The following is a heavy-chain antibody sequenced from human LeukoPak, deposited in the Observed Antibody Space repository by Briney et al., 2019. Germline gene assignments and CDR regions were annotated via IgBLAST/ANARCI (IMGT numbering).Heavy chain of an antibody. Sequence: GGSLRLSCAASGFTFSNYWMHWVRQAPGKGRVWVGRIKSKTDGGTTDYAAPVKGRFTISRDDSKNTLYLQMNSLKTYDTAVYYCTTVTYYYDSSGYYGIDYWGQGTLVTVSS. D-gene: IGHD3-22*01. CDR1: GFTFSNYW. J-gene: IGHJ4*02. V-gene: IGHV3-15*01. CDR2: IKSKTDGGTT. CDR3: TTVTYYYDSSGYYGIDY.